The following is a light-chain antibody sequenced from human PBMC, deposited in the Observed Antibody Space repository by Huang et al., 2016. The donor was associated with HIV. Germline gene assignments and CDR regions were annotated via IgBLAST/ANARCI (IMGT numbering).Light chain of an antibody. CDR2: AAS. Sequence: MTQSPPSLSASRGDRVTLTCRASRDISTFLAWYQQKPGKPPRLLIYAASILHSGVPSRFSGGGSGTNFTLTVSSLQPEDVANYYCQKYDSAPRTFGQGTKLEL. J-gene: IGKJ1*01. CDR1: RDISTF. V-gene: IGKV1-27*01. CDR3: QKYDSAPRT.